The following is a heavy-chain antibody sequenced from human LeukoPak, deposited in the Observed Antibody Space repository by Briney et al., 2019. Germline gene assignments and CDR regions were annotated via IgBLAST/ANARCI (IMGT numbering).Heavy chain of an antibody. D-gene: IGHD2-2*01. CDR1: GYSFADYY. J-gene: IGHJ3*02. Sequence: ASVKVSCKASGYSFADYYMHWVRQTPGQGLEWMGWIKPNSGGTRSAQKFQGRVTMTRDTSISTAYMELSSLRYDDTAVYYCARGSTYLDAFDIWGQGTMVTVSS. V-gene: IGHV1-2*02. CDR2: IKPNSGGT. CDR3: ARGSTYLDAFDI.